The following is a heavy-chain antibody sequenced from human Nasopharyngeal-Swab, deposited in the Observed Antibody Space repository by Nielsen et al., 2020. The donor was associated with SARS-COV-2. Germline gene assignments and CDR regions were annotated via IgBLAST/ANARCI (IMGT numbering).Heavy chain of an antibody. CDR1: GFTFSRYT. J-gene: IGHJ4*02. Sequence: LTCAASGFTFSRYTMHWVRQAPGKGLEWVAVISYDGSNKSYADSVNGRFTISRDISKNTLYLQMNSLRAEDTAVFYCSRTPLDSRGYYYAFHYWGRGTLVTVSS. D-gene: IGHD3-22*01. V-gene: IGHV3-30-3*01. CDR2: ISYDGSNK. CDR3: SRTPLDSRGYYYAFHY.